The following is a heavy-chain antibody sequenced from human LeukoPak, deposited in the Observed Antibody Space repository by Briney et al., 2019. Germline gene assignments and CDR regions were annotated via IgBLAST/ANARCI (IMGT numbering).Heavy chain of an antibody. CDR3: ARAFSTYYDFWSGYYFPPCYYYMDV. Sequence: ASVKVSCKASGYTFTSYDINWVRQATGQGLEWMGWMNPNSGNTGYAQKFQGRVTMTRNTSISTAYMELSSLRSEDTAVYYCARAFSTYYDFWSGYYFPPCYYYMDVWGKGTTVTVSS. D-gene: IGHD3-3*01. CDR2: MNPNSGNT. CDR1: GYTFTSYD. V-gene: IGHV1-8*01. J-gene: IGHJ6*03.